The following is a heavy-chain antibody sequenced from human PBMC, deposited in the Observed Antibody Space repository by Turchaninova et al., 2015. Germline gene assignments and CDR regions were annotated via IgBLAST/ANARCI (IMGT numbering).Heavy chain of an antibody. Sequence: QVQLVQSGAEVKKPGASVKVACKASCYTFTSYGISWVRLAPGRGLGWRGWTSDYNGNTRYGQKLQGRGTMTTNKATSTAYMELGSLRSDDTAGYYCARDLLSGYTYGYNAFDIWGQGTMVTVSS. CDR1: CYTFTSYG. V-gene: IGHV1-18*01. D-gene: IGHD5-18*01. CDR3: ARDLLSGYTYGYNAFDI. J-gene: IGHJ3*02. CDR2: TSDYNGNT.